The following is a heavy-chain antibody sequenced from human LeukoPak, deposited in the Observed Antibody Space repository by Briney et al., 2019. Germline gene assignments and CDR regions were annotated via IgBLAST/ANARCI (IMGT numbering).Heavy chain of an antibody. CDR2: INHSGST. D-gene: IGHD6-13*01. CDR1: GGSFSGYY. CDR3: ARDGSNYYYMDV. Sequence: SETLSLTCAVYGGSFSGYYWSWIRQPPGKGLEWIGEINHSGSTNYNPSLKSRVTISVDTSKNQFSLKLSSVTAADTAVYYCARDGSNYYYMDVWGKGTTVTVSS. V-gene: IGHV4-34*01. J-gene: IGHJ6*03.